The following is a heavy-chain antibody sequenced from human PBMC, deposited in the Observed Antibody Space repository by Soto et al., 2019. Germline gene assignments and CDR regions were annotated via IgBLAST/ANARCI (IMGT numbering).Heavy chain of an antibody. V-gene: IGHV1-3*01. Sequence: ASVKVSFKASGYTFTSYAMHWVRQAPGQRLEWMGWINAGNGNTKYSQKFQGRVTITRDTSASTAYMELSSLRPEDTAVYYCARINTMVRGVDGYYYYYYGMDVWGQGTTVTVSS. CDR2: INAGNGNT. CDR3: ARINTMVRGVDGYYYYYYGMDV. CDR1: GYTFTSYA. D-gene: IGHD3-10*01. J-gene: IGHJ6*02.